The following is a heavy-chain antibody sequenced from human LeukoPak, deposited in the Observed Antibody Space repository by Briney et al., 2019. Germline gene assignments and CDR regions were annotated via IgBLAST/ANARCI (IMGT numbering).Heavy chain of an antibody. CDR1: GYSISSGYY. Sequence: SETLSLTCAVSGYSISSGYYWGWIRQPPGKGLEWIGEINHSGSTNYNPSLKSRVTISVDTSKNQFSLKLSSVTAADTAVYYCARGGWSAAEYFQHWGQGTLVTVSS. CDR3: ARGGWSAAEYFQH. V-gene: IGHV4-38-2*01. J-gene: IGHJ1*01. CDR2: INHSGST.